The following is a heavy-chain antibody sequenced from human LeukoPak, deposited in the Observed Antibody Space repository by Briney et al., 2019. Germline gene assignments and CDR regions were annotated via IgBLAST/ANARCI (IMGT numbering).Heavy chain of an antibody. J-gene: IGHJ4*02. V-gene: IGHV3-30*02. CDR2: IRYDATNK. Sequence: GGPLRLSCAASGFTFSSYGMYWVRQAPGKGLEWVAYIRYDATNKFYVDSVKGRFTISRDNSKSTLYLQMNSLRAEDTALYYCAKPLGGNYPQPFDYWGQGTLVTVSS. CDR1: GFTFSSYG. CDR3: AKPLGGNYPQPFDY. D-gene: IGHD1-26*01.